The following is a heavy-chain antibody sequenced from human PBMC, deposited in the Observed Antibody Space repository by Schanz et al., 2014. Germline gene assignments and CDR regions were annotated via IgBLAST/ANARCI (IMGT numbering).Heavy chain of an antibody. CDR2: ISASGGTT. D-gene: IGHD3-10*01. Sequence: EVQLVESGGGLVKPGGSLRLSCATSGFTLNNAWMNWVRQAPGKGLQWVSAISASGGTTYYADSVKGRFTISRDNSRDTVYLQMNSLRADDTAMYYCARWFLIRGVILDSWGQGTLVTVSS. J-gene: IGHJ4*02. CDR1: GFTLNNAW. CDR3: ARWFLIRGVILDS. V-gene: IGHV3-23*04.